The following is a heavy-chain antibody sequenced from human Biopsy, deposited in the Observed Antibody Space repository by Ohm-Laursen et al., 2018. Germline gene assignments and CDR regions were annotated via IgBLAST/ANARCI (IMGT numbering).Heavy chain of an antibody. V-gene: IGHV3-21*01. Sequence: SLRLSCAASGVTLSGYKMNWVRQAPGKGLEWVSSISGSSTYIYYADSVKGRFTISRDNAKNSLSLQMNSLRADDTAVYYCATSGAADSWGNHYGMDVWGQGTTVTVSS. CDR2: ISGSSTYI. D-gene: IGHD3-16*01. CDR1: GVTLSGYK. J-gene: IGHJ6*02. CDR3: ATSGAADSWGNHYGMDV.